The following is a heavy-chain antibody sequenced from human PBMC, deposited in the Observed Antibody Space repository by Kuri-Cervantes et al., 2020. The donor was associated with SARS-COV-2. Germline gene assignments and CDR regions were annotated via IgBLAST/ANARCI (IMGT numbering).Heavy chain of an antibody. V-gene: IGHV3-21*01. CDR2: ISSSSSYI. J-gene: IGHJ6*02. Sequence: VGFLRLSSAASGFTLSSHSMNWVRQAPGKGLEWVSSISSSSSYIYYADSVEGRFTISRDNAKNSLYLQMNSLRAEDTAVYYCARALDGVVTRYYYYYGMDVWGQGTAVTVSS. CDR1: GFTLSSHS. D-gene: IGHD3-3*01. CDR3: ARALDGVVTRYYYYYGMDV.